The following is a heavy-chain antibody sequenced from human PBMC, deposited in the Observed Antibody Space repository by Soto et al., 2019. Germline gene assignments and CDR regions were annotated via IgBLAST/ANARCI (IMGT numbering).Heavy chain of an antibody. V-gene: IGHV4-34*01. Sequence: SETLSLTCAVYGGSFSGYCWSWIRQPPGKGLEWIGEINHSGSTNYNPSLKSRVTISVDTSKNQFSLKLSSVTAADTAVYYCAERPKLGARNYYYGMDVWGQGTTVTVSS. CDR2: INHSGST. CDR3: AERPKLGARNYYYGMDV. CDR1: GGSFSGYC. D-gene: IGHD6-6*01. J-gene: IGHJ6*02.